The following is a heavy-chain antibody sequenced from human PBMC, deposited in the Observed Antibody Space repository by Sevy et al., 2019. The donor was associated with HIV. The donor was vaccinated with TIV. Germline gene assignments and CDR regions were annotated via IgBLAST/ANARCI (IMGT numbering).Heavy chain of an antibody. CDR1: GFSLSTSGVG. Sequence: SGPTLVNPTQTLTLTCTFSGFSLSTSGVGVGWIRQPPGKALEWLALIYWDDDKRYSPSLKSRLTITKDTSKNQVVLTMTNMDPVDTATYYCAHRLLGRYDSSGYYYDYWGQGTLVTVSS. V-gene: IGHV2-5*02. D-gene: IGHD3-22*01. J-gene: IGHJ4*02. CDR2: IYWDDDK. CDR3: AHRLLGRYDSSGYYYDY.